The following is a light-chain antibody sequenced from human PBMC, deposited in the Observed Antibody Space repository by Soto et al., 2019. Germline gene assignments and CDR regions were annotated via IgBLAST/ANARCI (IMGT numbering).Light chain of an antibody. Sequence: QSALTQPASVSGSPGQSITISCTGTSSDVGNYNLVSWYQQYLGKAPKLMIYEVSKRPSGVSNRFSGSKSGNTASLTISGLQAEDEADYYCCSYAGSSTFYVFGTGTEVTVL. J-gene: IGLJ1*01. CDR3: CSYAGSSTFYV. V-gene: IGLV2-23*02. CDR2: EVS. CDR1: SSDVGNYNL.